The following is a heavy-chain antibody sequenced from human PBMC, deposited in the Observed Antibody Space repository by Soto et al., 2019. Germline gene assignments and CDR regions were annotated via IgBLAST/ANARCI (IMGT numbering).Heavy chain of an antibody. D-gene: IGHD1-26*01. CDR1: GLTFTDYW. CDR2: IKQDEREK. Sequence: PGGSLRLSCVTYGLTFTDYWMSWVRQAPGKGLEWVANIKQDEREKNYLDSVKGRFTISRDNAKKSLYLQMNSLRAEDTAVYYCASDRFRGTYYLRGVTYFFEEWGQGAPVTVSS. V-gene: IGHV3-7*03. J-gene: IGHJ4*02. CDR3: ASDRFRGTYYLRGVTYFFEE.